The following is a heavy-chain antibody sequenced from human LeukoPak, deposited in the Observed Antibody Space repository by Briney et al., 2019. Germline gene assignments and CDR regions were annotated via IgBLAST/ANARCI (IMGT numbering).Heavy chain of an antibody. CDR3: ASGSQRNYYYYGMDV. V-gene: IGHV3-30-3*01. J-gene: IGHJ6*02. D-gene: IGHD1-26*01. CDR1: GFTFSSYA. Sequence: GGSLRLSCAASGFTFSSYAMHWVRQAPGKGLEWVAVISYDGSNKYYADSVKGRFTISRDNSKNTLYLQMNSLRAEDTAVYYCASGSQRNYYYYGMDVWGPGTTVTVSS. CDR2: ISYDGSNK.